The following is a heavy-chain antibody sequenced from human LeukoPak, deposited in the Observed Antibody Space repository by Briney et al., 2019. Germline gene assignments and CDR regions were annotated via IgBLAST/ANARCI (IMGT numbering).Heavy chain of an antibody. V-gene: IGHV3-21*01. D-gene: IGHD3-10*01. CDR1: GFTVSSNY. J-gene: IGHJ4*02. Sequence: PGGSLRLSCAASGFTVSSNYMSWVRQAPGKGLEWVSSISSSSSYIYYADSVKGRFTISRDNAKNSLYLQMNSLRAEDTAVYYCARAEPKSGSYTIDYWGQGTLVTVSS. CDR2: ISSSSSYI. CDR3: ARAEPKSGSYTIDY.